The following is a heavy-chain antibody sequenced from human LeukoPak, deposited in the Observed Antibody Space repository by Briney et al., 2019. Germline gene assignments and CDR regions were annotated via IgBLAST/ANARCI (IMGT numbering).Heavy chain of an antibody. Sequence: TGGSLRLSCAASGFTFSSYAMSWVRQAPGKGLEWVSAISGSGGSTYYADSVKGRFTISRDNSKNTLYLQMNCLRAEDTAVYYCAKVGGIVVVPAASLDAFDIWGQGTMVTVSS. CDR3: AKVGGIVVVPAASLDAFDI. CDR1: GFTFSSYA. V-gene: IGHV3-23*01. J-gene: IGHJ3*02. D-gene: IGHD2-2*01. CDR2: ISGSGGST.